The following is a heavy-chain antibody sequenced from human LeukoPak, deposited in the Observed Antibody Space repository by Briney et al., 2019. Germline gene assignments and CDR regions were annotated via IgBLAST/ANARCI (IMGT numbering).Heavy chain of an antibody. J-gene: IGHJ6*03. CDR3: AKDRRGPKSYYYFYYMDV. V-gene: IGHV1-2*02. CDR1: GYTFSDFY. Sequence: GASVKVSCKASGYTFSDFYIHWVRQAPGQGLEWVGWINPSGGGTNYAPQFQGRVTMARDTSISTAYMELSRLTSDDTAVYCCAKDRRGPKSYYYFYYMDVWGKGTTVTVSS. CDR2: INPSGGGT. D-gene: IGHD3-16*01.